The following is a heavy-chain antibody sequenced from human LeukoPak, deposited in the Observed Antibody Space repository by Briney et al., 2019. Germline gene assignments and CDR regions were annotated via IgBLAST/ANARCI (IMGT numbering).Heavy chain of an antibody. D-gene: IGHD6-13*01. V-gene: IGHV3-7*04. CDR3: ARIGYSSSSFDY. CDR1: GFTFSSYE. J-gene: IGHJ4*02. CDR2: IKQDGSEI. Sequence: GGSLRLSCAASGFTFSSYEMNWVRQPPGKGLEWVADIKQDGSEIDNVDSVKGRFTISRDNTKNLLFLQMNSPRAEDTAVYYCARIGYSSSSFDYWGQGTLVTVSS.